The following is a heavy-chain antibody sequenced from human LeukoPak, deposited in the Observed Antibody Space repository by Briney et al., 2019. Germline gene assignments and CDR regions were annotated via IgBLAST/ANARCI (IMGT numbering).Heavy chain of an antibody. V-gene: IGHV4-34*01. CDR1: GGSFSGYY. CDR2: INHSGST. CDR3: ARGPYSVLVIRPPGAFDI. Sequence: PSETLSLTCAVYGGSFSGYYWSWIRQPPGEGLEWIGEINHSGSTNYNPSLKSRVTISVDTSKNQFSLKLSSVTAADTAVYYCARGPYSVLVIRPPGAFDIWGQGTMVTVSS. D-gene: IGHD1-1*01. J-gene: IGHJ3*02.